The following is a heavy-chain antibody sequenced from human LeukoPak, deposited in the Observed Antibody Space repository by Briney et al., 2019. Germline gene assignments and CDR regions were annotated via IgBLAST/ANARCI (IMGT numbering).Heavy chain of an antibody. D-gene: IGHD1-26*01. CDR2: IYYSGST. Sequence: PSETLSLTCTVSGGSISSYYWSWIRQPPGKGLEWIGYIYYSGSTNYNPSLKSRVTISVDTSKNQFSLKRSSVTAADTAVYYCARDSGSYYGSLWGQGTLVTVSS. V-gene: IGHV4-59*01. CDR3: ARDSGSYYGSL. J-gene: IGHJ4*02. CDR1: GGSISSYY.